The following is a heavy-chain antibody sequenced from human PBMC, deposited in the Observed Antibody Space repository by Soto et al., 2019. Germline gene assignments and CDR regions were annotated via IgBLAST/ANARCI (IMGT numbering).Heavy chain of an antibody. CDR2: IHYSGST. CDR1: GASISSGGYY. J-gene: IGHJ5*02. Sequence: QVQLQESGPGLVKPSQTLSLTCTVSGASISSGGYYWTWIRQHPGKGLEWLGYIHYSGSTYYTPALKSRVTTSVDTSKHQFSLKMSSVTAAVTAVYYCARTVDPWGQGTLVTVSS. CDR3: ARTVDP. V-gene: IGHV4-31*03.